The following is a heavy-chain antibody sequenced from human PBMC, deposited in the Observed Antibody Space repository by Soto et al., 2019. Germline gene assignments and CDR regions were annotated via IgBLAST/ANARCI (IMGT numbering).Heavy chain of an antibody. J-gene: IGHJ4*02. V-gene: IGHV5-51*01. CDR1: GYSFANYW. D-gene: IGHD5-18*01. Sequence: GESLKISCNASGYSFANYWSGWVCQKPGKGLEWMGVIYPGDSETTYSPSLEGQVIISVDRSRGTAFLEWSSLKASDTAMYYCARPGAPTDTVVYDFWGQGTQVTVSS. CDR2: IYPGDSET. CDR3: ARPGAPTDTVVYDF.